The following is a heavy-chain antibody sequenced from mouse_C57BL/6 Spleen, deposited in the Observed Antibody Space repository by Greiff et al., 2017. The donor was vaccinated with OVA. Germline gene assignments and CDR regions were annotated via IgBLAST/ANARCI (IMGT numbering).Heavy chain of an antibody. CDR1: GYAFSSSW. V-gene: IGHV1-82*01. CDR3: ARSSFYLLAY. J-gene: IGHJ3*01. D-gene: IGHD5-5*01. Sequence: VQLVESGPELVKPGASVKISCKASGYAFSSSWMNWVKQRPGKGLEWIGRIYPGDGDTNYNGKFKGKATLTADKSSSTAYMQLSSLTSEDSAVYFCARSSFYLLAYWGQGTLVTVSA. CDR2: IYPGDGDT.